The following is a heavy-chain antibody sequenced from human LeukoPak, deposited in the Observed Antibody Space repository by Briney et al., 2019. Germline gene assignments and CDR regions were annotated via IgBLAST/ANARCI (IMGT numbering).Heavy chain of an antibody. J-gene: IGHJ4*02. CDR1: GFTFSSYA. Sequence: PGGSLRLSCAASGFTFSSYAMSWVRQAPGKGLEWVSAISGSGGSTYYADSVKGRFTISRDNSKNALYLQMNSLRAEDTAVYYCAKAGICSGTSCYAFDYWGQGTLVTVSS. V-gene: IGHV3-23*01. CDR2: ISGSGGST. D-gene: IGHD2-2*01. CDR3: AKAGICSGTSCYAFDY.